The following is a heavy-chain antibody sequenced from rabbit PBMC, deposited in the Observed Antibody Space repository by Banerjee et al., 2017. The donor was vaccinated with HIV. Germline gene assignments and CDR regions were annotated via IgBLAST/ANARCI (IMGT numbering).Heavy chain of an antibody. CDR3: ARDTDGSDGYVFSL. J-gene: IGHJ4*01. Sequence: QSLEESGGDLVKPGASLTLTCKASGFSFSSGYDMCWVRQAPGKGLEWIACIYAGSSGITHYASWAKGRFTISKTSSTTVTLQMTSLTAADTATYFCARDTDGSDGYVFSLWGQGTLVTVS. D-gene: IGHD6-1*01. CDR2: IYAGSSGIT. V-gene: IGHV1S40*01. CDR1: GFSFSSGYD.